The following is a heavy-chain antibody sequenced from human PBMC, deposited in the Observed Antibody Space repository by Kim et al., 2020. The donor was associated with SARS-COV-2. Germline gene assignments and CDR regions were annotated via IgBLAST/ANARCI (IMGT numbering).Heavy chain of an antibody. D-gene: IGHD6-19*01. CDR3: ASRGGSGWEDFDY. V-gene: IGHV4-31*02. J-gene: IGHJ4*02. Sequence: YNPSLKSRVTISVDTSKNQFSLKLSSVTAADTAVYYCASRGGSGWEDFDYWGQGTLVTVSS.